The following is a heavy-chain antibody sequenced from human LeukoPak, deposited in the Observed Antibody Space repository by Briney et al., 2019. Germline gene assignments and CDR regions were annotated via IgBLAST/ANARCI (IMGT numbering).Heavy chain of an antibody. Sequence: GGSVRLSCAASGFTFSSYAMSWVRQAPGKGLEWVSAISGSGGSTYYADSVKGRFTISRDNSKNTLYLQMNSLRAEDTAVYYCAKPLYYSVGYFDYWGQGTLVTVSS. D-gene: IGHD2-21*01. V-gene: IGHV3-23*01. J-gene: IGHJ4*02. CDR1: GFTFSSYA. CDR2: ISGSGGST. CDR3: AKPLYYSVGYFDY.